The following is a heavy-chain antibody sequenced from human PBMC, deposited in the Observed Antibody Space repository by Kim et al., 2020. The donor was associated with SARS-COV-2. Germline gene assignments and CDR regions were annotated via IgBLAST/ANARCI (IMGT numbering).Heavy chain of an antibody. J-gene: IGHJ2*01. CDR1: GFTVSSNY. Sequence: GGSLRLSCAASGFTVSSNYMSWVRQAPGKGLEWVSVIYSGGNTYYADSVQGRFTISRYNSKNTLYLQMNSLRADDTAVYYCARAPYCRSTTCPYWYFDL. V-gene: IGHV3-53*01. D-gene: IGHD2-2*01. CDR2: IYSGGNT. CDR3: ARAPYCRSTTCPYWYFDL.